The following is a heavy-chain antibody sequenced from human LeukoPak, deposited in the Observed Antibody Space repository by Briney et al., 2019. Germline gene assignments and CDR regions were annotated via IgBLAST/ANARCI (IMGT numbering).Heavy chain of an antibody. D-gene: IGHD3-22*01. CDR1: GFTFSSYW. CDR3: SYYDSTTQYYY. Sequence: GGSLRLSCAASGFTFSSYWMTWVRQAPGKGLEWVANIKQDGGEKYYVDSVKGRFTISRDNAKNSVYLDMSSLRAEDTAVYYCSYYDSTTQYYYWGQGTLVTVSS. V-gene: IGHV3-7*01. J-gene: IGHJ4*02. CDR2: IKQDGGEK.